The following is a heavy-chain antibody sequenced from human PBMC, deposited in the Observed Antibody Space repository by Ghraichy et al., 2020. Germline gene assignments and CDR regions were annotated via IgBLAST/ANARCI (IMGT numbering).Heavy chain of an antibody. V-gene: IGHV3-7*04. CDR1: GFIFSSYY. Sequence: GGSLRLSCAASGFIFSSYYMTWVRQVPGKGLEWVTNIKHDESEKYYVDSVKGRFTISRDNAKNSLYLQMNSLRPDDTAVYYCARGGYNYGSNPIDSWGQGTLVIVSS. CDR3: ARGGYNYGSNPIDS. CDR2: IKHDESEK. J-gene: IGHJ4*02. D-gene: IGHD5-18*01.